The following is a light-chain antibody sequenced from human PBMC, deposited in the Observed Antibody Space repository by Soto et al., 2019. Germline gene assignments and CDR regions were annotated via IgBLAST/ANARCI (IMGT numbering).Light chain of an antibody. CDR3: GTWDSSLRVGV. V-gene: IGLV1-51*01. Sequence: QSVLTQPPSVSAAPGQGVTISCSGSSSNIGNNYVSWYQQLPGTAPKLIIYDNYKRPSGIPDRFSGSKSGTSATLGITGLQTGDEADYYCGTWDSSLRVGVFGGGTKLTVL. CDR2: DNY. CDR1: SSNIGNNY. J-gene: IGLJ2*01.